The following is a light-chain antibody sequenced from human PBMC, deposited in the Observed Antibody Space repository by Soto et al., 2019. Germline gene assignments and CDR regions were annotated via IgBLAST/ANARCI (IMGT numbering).Light chain of an antibody. Sequence: DIVMTQSPDSLAVSLGERATVNCKSSQSLLYSSNNKNYLAWYQQKPGQPPKMLIYWASSRESGVPDRFSGSGSGTDFTLTISSPQAEDVAVYYCQQYYSSPLTFGGGTKVDIK. CDR1: QSLLYSSNNKNY. J-gene: IGKJ4*01. CDR3: QQYYSSPLT. V-gene: IGKV4-1*01. CDR2: WAS.